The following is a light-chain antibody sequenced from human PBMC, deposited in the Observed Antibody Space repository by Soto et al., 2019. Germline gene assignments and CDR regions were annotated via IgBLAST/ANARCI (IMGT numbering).Light chain of an antibody. V-gene: IGKV3-20*01. CDR1: QSVSSSF. CDR2: AAS. CDR3: QQYGSSPGALT. J-gene: IGKJ4*01. Sequence: EIVLTQSPGTLSLSPGERATLSCRASQSVSSSFLAWYQQKPGQAPRLLIYAASSRATGIPDRFSGSGSGTAFTLTISRLEPEDFAVYYCQQYGSSPGALTFAGGTRWIS.